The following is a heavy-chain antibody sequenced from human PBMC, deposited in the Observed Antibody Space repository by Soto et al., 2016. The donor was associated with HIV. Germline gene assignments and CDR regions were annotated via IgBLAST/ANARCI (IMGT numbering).Heavy chain of an antibody. D-gene: IGHD5-12*01. V-gene: IGHV1-2*02. J-gene: IGHJ4*02. CDR2: INPNSGGT. CDR3: ASWGSGYDQGFFDY. Sequence: QVQLVQSGAEVKKPGASVKVSCKASGYTFTDSFMHWLRQAPGQGLEWMGWINPNSGGTNYAQKFQGRVTMTRDTSISTAYMELSRLRSDDTAVYYCASWGSGYDQGFFDYWGQGTLVTVSS. CDR1: GYTFTDSF.